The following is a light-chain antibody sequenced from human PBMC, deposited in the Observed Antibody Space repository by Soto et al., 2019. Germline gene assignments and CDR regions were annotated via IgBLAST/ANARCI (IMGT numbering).Light chain of an antibody. CDR3: QQLNSYPPT. V-gene: IGKV1-5*01. J-gene: IGKJ5*01. CDR1: ESIGER. CDR2: HAS. Sequence: DIQMTQSPSTLSASVGGRVTSTCRASESIGERLAWYQQKPGKAPKALISHASNLESGVPSRFSGSGSGTDFTLTISSLQPEDFATYYCQQLNSYPPTVGQGTRLEIK.